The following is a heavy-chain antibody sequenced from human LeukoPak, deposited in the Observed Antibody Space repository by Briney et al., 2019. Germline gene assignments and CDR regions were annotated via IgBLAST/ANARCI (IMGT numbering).Heavy chain of an antibody. V-gene: IGHV3-11*04. CDR3: GGEADVYNWNDGYYFDH. CDR1: GGASSHLL. D-gene: IGHD1-1*01. J-gene: IGHJ4*02. CDR2: SSPSGITT. Sequence: GGSLRLSCTASGGASSHLLMTWIRQAPGKGLEWISYSSPSGITTYYADSVRGRFTISRDNAKNSLYLQMDGLTVDDTALYYCGGEADVYNWNDGYYFDHWGQGILVTVSS.